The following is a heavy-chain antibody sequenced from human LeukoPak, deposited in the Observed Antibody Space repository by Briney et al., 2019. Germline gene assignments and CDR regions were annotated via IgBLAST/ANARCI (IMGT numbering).Heavy chain of an antibody. Sequence: PGGSLRLSCAASGFAFGDFWMSWVRQTPGKGLESVANIKQDGSAKEYVDSVKGRFTISRDNAKNSLYLQMNSLRAEDTSVYYCARVLSYDFWSGYSQPFDYWGQGTLVTVSS. D-gene: IGHD3-3*01. CDR3: ARVLSYDFWSGYSQPFDY. J-gene: IGHJ4*02. CDR1: GFAFGDFW. V-gene: IGHV3-7*01. CDR2: IKQDGSAK.